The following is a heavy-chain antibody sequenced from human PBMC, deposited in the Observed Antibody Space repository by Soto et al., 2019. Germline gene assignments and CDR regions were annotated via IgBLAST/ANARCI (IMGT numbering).Heavy chain of an antibody. CDR1: GGSISSSSYY. Sequence: PSATLSLTCTVSGGSISSSSYYWGWIRQPPGKGLEWIGSIYHSGSTNYNPSLKSRVTISVDTSKNQFSLKLSSLTAADTAVYYCARDLVVVAATPYNWFDPWGQGTLVTVSS. D-gene: IGHD2-15*01. CDR2: IYHSGST. J-gene: IGHJ5*02. V-gene: IGHV4-39*07. CDR3: ARDLVVVAATPYNWFDP.